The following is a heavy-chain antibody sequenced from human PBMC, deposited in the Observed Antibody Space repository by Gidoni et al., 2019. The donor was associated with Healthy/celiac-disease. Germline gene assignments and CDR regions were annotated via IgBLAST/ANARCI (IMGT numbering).Heavy chain of an antibody. CDR3: AKAIRYCSSTSCSHYYYYYYMDV. CDR1: GFPFSSYA. Sequence: EVQLLESGGGLVQPGGSLRLSCAASGFPFSSYAMSWVRQAPGKGLEWVSAISGSGGSTYYADSVKGRFTISRDNSKNTLYLQMNSLRAEDTAVYYCAKAIRYCSSTSCSHYYYYYYMDVWGKGTTVTVSS. J-gene: IGHJ6*03. V-gene: IGHV3-23*01. CDR2: ISGSGGST. D-gene: IGHD2-2*01.